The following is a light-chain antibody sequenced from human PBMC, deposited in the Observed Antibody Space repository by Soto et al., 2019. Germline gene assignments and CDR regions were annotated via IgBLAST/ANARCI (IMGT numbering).Light chain of an antibody. Sequence: EIVMTQSPATLSVSPGDRVTLSCRASQSVTRNLAWYQHTPGQSPRLLISAASSGATGLPSRFSGSGSGTDFTLTISSLQAEDAAVYYCQQYHHWPVTFGGGTKVDIK. CDR1: QSVTRN. CDR2: AAS. V-gene: IGKV3-15*01. J-gene: IGKJ4*01. CDR3: QQYHHWPVT.